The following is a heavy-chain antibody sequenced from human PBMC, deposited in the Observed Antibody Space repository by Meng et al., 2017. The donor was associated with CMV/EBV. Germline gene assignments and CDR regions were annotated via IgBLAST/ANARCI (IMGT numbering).Heavy chain of an antibody. D-gene: IGHD5-18*01. CDR3: ARGNPPYSYGF. V-gene: IGHV4-34*01. Sequence: GSLRLSCAVYGGSFSGYYWSWIRQPPGKGLEWIGEINHSGSTNCNPSLKSRVTISVDTSKNQFSLKLSSVTAADTAVYYCARGNPPYSYGFWGQGTLVTVSS. J-gene: IGHJ4*02. CDR2: INHSGST. CDR1: GGSFSGYY.